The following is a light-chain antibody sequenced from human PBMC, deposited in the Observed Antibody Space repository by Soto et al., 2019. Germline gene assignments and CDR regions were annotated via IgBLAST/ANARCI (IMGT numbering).Light chain of an antibody. J-gene: IGKJ2*01. CDR2: WAS. CDR1: QNVLYSSNNRNL. Sequence: DIAMTQSPEYLAVSLGERATINCKSSQNVLYSSNNRNLIAWYQQKPGQPPKLLVYWASTRESGVPDRFSGSGSGRDFTLTISSLQAEDVAVYYCQQYYSPPRYTFGQGTRLEIK. V-gene: IGKV4-1*01. CDR3: QQYYSPPRYT.